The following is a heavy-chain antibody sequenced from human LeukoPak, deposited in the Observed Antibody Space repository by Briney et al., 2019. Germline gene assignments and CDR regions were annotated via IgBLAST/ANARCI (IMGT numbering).Heavy chain of an antibody. CDR3: TGEAAAGPVGSDY. V-gene: IGHV3-21*01. Sequence: GGSLRLSCAASGFTFSSYSMNWVRQAPGKGLEWVSSISSSSSYIYYADSVKGRFTISRDNAKNSLYLQMNSLRAEDTAVYCCTGEAAAGPVGSDYWGQGTLVTVSS. J-gene: IGHJ4*02. D-gene: IGHD6-13*01. CDR1: GFTFSSYS. CDR2: ISSSSSYI.